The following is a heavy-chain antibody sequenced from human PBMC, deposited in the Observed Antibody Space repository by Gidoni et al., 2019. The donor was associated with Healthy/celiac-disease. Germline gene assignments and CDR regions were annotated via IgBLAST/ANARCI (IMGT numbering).Heavy chain of an antibody. D-gene: IGHD4-17*01. CDR2: ISSSSSYI. CDR3: ARVALYGDYADY. V-gene: IGHV3-21*01. CDR1: GFTFSSYS. Sequence: EVQLVESGGGLVKPGGYLRLSCAASGFTFSSYSMNWVRQAPGKGLEWVSSISSSSSYIYYADSVKGRFTISRDNAKNSLYLQMNSLRAEDTAVYYCARVALYGDYADYWGQGTLVTVSS. J-gene: IGHJ4*02.